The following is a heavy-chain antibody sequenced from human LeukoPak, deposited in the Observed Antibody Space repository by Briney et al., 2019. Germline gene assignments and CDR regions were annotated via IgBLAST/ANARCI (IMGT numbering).Heavy chain of an antibody. CDR2: IYPGDSDN. CDR3: ARPDDSGNYSYYFDY. Sequence: GESLKISCKGSGYSFTSYWIGWVRQMPGKGLEWMGIIYPGDSDNRYSPSFQGQVTISADKSISTAYLQWSSLKASDTAMYYCARPDDSGNYSYYFDYWGQGTLVTVSS. D-gene: IGHD3-10*01. CDR1: GYSFTSYW. V-gene: IGHV5-51*01. J-gene: IGHJ4*02.